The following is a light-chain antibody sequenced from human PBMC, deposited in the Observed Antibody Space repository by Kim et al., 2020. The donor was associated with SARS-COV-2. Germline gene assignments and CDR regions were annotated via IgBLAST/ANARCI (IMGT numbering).Light chain of an antibody. CDR3: NSRDSNDNVV. CDR1: RLKSYY. V-gene: IGLV3-19*01. J-gene: IGLJ2*01. CDR2: GKN. Sequence: VALGRKVRIKCKGNRLKSYYETWYQRKPGLAPILVIYGKNNRPSGIPDRFSGSSSGNTASLTITGTQAGDEADYYCNSRDSNDNVVFGGGTQLTVL.